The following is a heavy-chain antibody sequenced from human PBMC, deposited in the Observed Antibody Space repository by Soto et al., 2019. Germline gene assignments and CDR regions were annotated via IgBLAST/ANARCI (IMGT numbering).Heavy chain of an antibody. CDR2: IHAGNGNT. CDR3: ARDPATYYESSGRNWCDP. D-gene: IGHD3-22*01. V-gene: IGHV1-3*01. J-gene: IGHJ5*02. Sequence: ASVKVSCKASGYTSTTYGIHWVRQAPGQRLEWMGWIHAGNGNTKYSQKFQGRVTITRDTSASTAYMDLSSLISEDTAVYYCARDPATYYESSGRNWCDPWGEGTLVTXSS. CDR1: GYTSTTYG.